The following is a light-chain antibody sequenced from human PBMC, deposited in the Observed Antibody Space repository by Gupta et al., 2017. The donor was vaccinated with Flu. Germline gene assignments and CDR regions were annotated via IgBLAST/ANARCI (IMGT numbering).Light chain of an antibody. CDR3: FSYTTSTTLV. CDR2: EVS. V-gene: IGLV2-14*01. J-gene: IGLJ3*02. CDR1: NSDIGAYNY. Sequence: TNSDIGAYNYVSWYQQHPGKVPKLILYEVSDRPSGISNRFSGSKSGNTASLTISGLQAEDEADYYCFSYTTSTTLVFGGGTRLTVL.